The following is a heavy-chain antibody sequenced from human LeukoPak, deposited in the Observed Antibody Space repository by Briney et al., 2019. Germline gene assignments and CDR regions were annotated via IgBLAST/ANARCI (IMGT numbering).Heavy chain of an antibody. CDR2: IYHSGST. J-gene: IGHJ4*02. Sequence: PSETLSLTCAVSGYSISSGYYWGWIRQPLGKRLEWIGSIYHSGSTYYNPSLKSRVSISVDTSKNQFSLKLSSVTAADTAVYYCARGCGIVGATVHPSDYWGQGTLVTVSS. V-gene: IGHV4-38-2*01. CDR3: ARGCGIVGATVHPSDY. CDR1: GYSISSGYY. D-gene: IGHD1-26*01.